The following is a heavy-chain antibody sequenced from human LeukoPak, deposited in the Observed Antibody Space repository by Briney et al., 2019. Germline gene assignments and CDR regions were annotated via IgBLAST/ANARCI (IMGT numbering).Heavy chain of an antibody. CDR1: GGSISSYY. CDR3: ARADYDFWSGGYYYYYYYMDV. Sequence: SETLSLTCTVSGGSISSYYWSWIRQPPGKGLEWIGYIYYSGSTYYNPSLKSRVTISVDTSKNQFSLKLSSVTAADTAVYYCARADYDFWSGGYYYYYYYMDVWGKGTTVTVSS. J-gene: IGHJ6*03. D-gene: IGHD3-3*01. CDR2: IYYSGST. V-gene: IGHV4-59*01.